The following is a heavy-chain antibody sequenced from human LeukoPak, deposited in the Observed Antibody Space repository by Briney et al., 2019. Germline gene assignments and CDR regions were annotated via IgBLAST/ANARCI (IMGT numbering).Heavy chain of an antibody. CDR2: LRYDSVNE. Sequence: PPGGSLRLSCAASGFAFSDYGMHWVRQAPGKGLEWVAFLRYDSVNEFYATSVKGRIAISRDNSKNTLYLQIHRLTPEDTAVYYCAKDRPPARLRLGKLSSPDYWGQGTLVTVSS. CDR3: AKDRPPARLRLGKLSSPDY. D-gene: IGHD3-16*01. J-gene: IGHJ4*02. V-gene: IGHV3-30*02. CDR1: GFAFSDYG.